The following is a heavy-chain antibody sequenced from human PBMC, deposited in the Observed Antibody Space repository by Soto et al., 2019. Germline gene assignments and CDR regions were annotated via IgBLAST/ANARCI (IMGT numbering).Heavy chain of an antibody. CDR2: IHPSGDTK. CDR1: GYTFQNYH. J-gene: IGHJ4*02. CDR3: ARDLWGSWTVDY. Sequence: QVQLVQSGAAVKEPGASVKVSCKASGYTFQNYHMHWVRQAPGQGLEWMGIIHPSGDTKTYAQRFQGRLAITRDASTSTAYMELSSLTSEDTAVYFCARDLWGSWTVDYWGQGTLVTVSS. D-gene: IGHD3-16*01. V-gene: IGHV1-46*02.